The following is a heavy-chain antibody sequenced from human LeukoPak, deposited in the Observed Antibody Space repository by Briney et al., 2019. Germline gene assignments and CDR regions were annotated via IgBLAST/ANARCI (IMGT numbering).Heavy chain of an antibody. D-gene: IGHD2-2*01. Sequence: ASVKVTCKASGGTFSGYAISWVRQAPGQGLEWMGGIIPIFGTANYAQKFQGRVTITTDESTSTAYMELSSLRSEDTAVYYCARSVVPAAFSLKGVFDPWGQGTLVTVSS. CDR3: ARSVVPAAFSLKGVFDP. CDR2: IIPIFGTA. J-gene: IGHJ5*02. CDR1: GGTFSGYA. V-gene: IGHV1-69*05.